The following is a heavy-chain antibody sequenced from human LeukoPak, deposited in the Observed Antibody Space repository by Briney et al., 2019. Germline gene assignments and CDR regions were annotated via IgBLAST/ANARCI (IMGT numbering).Heavy chain of an antibody. Sequence: GGSLRLSCAASGFTFSSYTMNWVRQAPGKGLEWVSSISSSSSYIYYADSVKGRLTISRDNAKNSLYLQMNSLRAEDTAVYYCARDRCSGGSCYGGDYWGQETLVTVSS. CDR1: GFTFSSYT. CDR2: ISSSSSYI. J-gene: IGHJ4*02. CDR3: ARDRCSGGSCYGGDY. D-gene: IGHD2-15*01. V-gene: IGHV3-21*01.